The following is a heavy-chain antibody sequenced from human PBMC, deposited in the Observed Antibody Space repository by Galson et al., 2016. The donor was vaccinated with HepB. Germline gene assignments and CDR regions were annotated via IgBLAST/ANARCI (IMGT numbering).Heavy chain of an antibody. Sequence: SLRLSCAASGFSFSDYFMAWIRQAPGKGLEWVGFIRIKAYGETTEYAASVKGRFTISRDDSKSIAYLQMSSLRTEDTALYYCTRVGNDYSNYGAFDYWGQGTLVTVSS. CDR1: GFSFSDYF. CDR2: IRIKAYGETT. D-gene: IGHD4-11*01. CDR3: TRVGNDYSNYGAFDY. V-gene: IGHV3-49*03. J-gene: IGHJ4*02.